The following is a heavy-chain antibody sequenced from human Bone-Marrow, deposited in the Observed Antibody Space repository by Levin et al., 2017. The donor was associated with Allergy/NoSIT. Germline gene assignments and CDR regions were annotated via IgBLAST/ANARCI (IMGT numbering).Heavy chain of an antibody. V-gene: IGHV3-64*02. Sequence: GGSLRLSCEASGFTLSSYAMHWVRQAPGKGLEYVSAIKKGGETYYVDSVKGRFTISRDNSKNTMYLQMGRLRAEDMAVYYCARGSSLGIRPKFDLWGRGTLVTVSS. J-gene: IGHJ2*01. D-gene: IGHD7-27*01. CDR3: ARGSSLGIRPKFDL. CDR1: GFTLSSYA. CDR2: IKKGGET.